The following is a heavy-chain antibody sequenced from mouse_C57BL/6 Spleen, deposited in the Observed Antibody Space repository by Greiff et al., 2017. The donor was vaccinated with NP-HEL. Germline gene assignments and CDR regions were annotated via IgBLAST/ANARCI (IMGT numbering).Heavy chain of an antibody. D-gene: IGHD2-4*01. CDR3: ARGRYDYDWGHYYAMDY. CDR2: IYPSDSET. J-gene: IGHJ4*01. Sequence: QVQLKQPGAELVRPGSSVKLSCKASGYTFTSYWMDWVKQRPGQGLEWIGNIYPSDSETHYNQKFKDKATLTVDKSSSTAYMQLSSLTSEDSAVYYCARGRYDYDWGHYYAMDYWGQGTSVTVSS. V-gene: IGHV1-61*01. CDR1: GYTFTSYW.